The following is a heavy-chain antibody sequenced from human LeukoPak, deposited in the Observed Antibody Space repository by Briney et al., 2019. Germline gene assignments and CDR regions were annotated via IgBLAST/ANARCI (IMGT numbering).Heavy chain of an antibody. CDR1: GFTFSSYG. J-gene: IGHJ4*02. V-gene: IGHV3-30*02. CDR2: IRYDGSNK. CDR3: AKDPPGGFGELFLYYFDY. Sequence: PGGSLRLSCAASGFTFSSYGMHWVRQAPGKGLEGVAFIRYDGSNKYYADSVKGRFTISRDNSKNTLYLQMNSLRAEDTAVYYCAKDPPGGFGELFLYYFDYWGQGTLVTVSS. D-gene: IGHD3-10*01.